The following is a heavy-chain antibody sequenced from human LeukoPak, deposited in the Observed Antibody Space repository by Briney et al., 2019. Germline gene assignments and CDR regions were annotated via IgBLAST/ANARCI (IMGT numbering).Heavy chain of an antibody. CDR1: GFTFSSYA. Sequence: GGSLTLSCAASGFTFSSYAMSWVRQAPGKGLEWVSAISGSGGSTYYADSVKGRFTISRDNSKNTLYLQMNSLRAEDTAVYYCAKDIRQLIFGVVANWFDPWGQGTLVTVSS. J-gene: IGHJ5*02. V-gene: IGHV3-23*01. CDR2: ISGSGGST. CDR3: AKDIRQLIFGVVANWFDP. D-gene: IGHD3-3*01.